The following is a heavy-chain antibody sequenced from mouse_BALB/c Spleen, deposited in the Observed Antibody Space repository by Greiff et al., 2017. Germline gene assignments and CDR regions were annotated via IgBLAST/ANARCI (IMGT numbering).Heavy chain of an antibody. Sequence: EVQRVESGGGLVQPGGSLKLSCAASGFTFSSYGMSWVRQTPDKRLELVATINSNGGSTYYPDSVKGRFTISRDNAKNTLYLQMSSLKSEDTAMYYCARGGMITTFAYWGQGTLVTVSA. D-gene: IGHD2-4*01. J-gene: IGHJ3*01. V-gene: IGHV5-6-3*01. CDR1: GFTFSSYG. CDR2: INSNGGST. CDR3: ARGGMITTFAY.